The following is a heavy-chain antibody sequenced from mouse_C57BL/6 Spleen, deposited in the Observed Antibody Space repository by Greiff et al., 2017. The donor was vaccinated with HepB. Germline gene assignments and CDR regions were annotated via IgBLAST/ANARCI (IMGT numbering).Heavy chain of an antibody. J-gene: IGHJ3*01. D-gene: IGHD1-1*01. CDR2: IDPSDSYT. CDR1: GYTFTSYW. Sequence: VQLQQPGAELVRPGTSVKLSCKASGYTFTSYWMHWVKQRPGQGLEWIGVIDPSDSYTNYNQKFKGKATLTVDTSSSTAYMQLSSLTSEDSAVYYCAGTVGSTGAYWGQGTLVTVSA. CDR3: AGTVGSTGAY. V-gene: IGHV1-59*01.